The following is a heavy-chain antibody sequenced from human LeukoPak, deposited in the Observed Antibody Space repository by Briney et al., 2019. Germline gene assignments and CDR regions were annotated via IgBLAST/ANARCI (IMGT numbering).Heavy chain of an antibody. CDR1: GGSISSYY. CDR2: IYTSGST. V-gene: IGHV4-4*07. D-gene: IGHD1-20*01. J-gene: IGHJ3*02. Sequence: PETLSLTCTVSGGSISSYYWSWIRQPAVKGLEWIGRIYTSGSTNYNPSLKSRVTMSVDTSKNQFSLKLSSVTAADTAVYYCARDLVAYNWNDKATPLDAFDIWGQGTMVTVSS. CDR3: ARDLVAYNWNDKATPLDAFDI.